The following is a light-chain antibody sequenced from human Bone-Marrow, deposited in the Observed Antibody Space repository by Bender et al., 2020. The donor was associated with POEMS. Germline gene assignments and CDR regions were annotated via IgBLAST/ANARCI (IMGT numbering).Light chain of an antibody. J-gene: IGLJ3*02. CDR2: YDD. Sequence: QSVVTQPPSLSEAPRQRVTISCSGSSSNIGNHGVNWYQQLPGEAPKLLIYYDDLLTPGVSDRFSASKSGTSASLAISELQSADEALSYCSAWDDSLSGWVFGGGTKLSVL. CDR1: SSNIGNHG. V-gene: IGLV1-36*01. CDR3: SAWDDSLSGWV.